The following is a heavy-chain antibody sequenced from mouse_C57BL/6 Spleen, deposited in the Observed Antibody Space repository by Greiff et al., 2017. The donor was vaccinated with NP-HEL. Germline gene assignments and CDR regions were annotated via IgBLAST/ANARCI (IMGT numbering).Heavy chain of an antibody. CDR2: INYDGSST. Sequence: EVQLVESEGGLVQPGSSMKLSCTASGFTFSDYYMAWVRQVPEKGLEWVANINYDGSSTYYLDSLKSRFIISRDNAKNILYLQMSSLKSEDTATYYCAREVTTVVGYAMDYWGQGTSVTVSS. J-gene: IGHJ4*01. D-gene: IGHD1-1*01. CDR3: AREVTTVVGYAMDY. CDR1: GFTFSDYY. V-gene: IGHV5-16*01.